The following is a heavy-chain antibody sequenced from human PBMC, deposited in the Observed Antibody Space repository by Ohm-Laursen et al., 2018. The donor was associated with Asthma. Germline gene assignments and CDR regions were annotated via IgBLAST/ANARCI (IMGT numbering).Heavy chain of an antibody. V-gene: IGHV3-23*01. D-gene: IGHD3-22*01. Sequence: SLRLSCSASGFTFSSYAMSWVRQAPGKGLEWVSAITGSGSYTYYADSVKGRFTISRDNSKNTLYLQMNSLRAEDTAVYYCARVPPPDSSGSYYFDYWGQGTLVTVSS. CDR2: ITGSGSYT. J-gene: IGHJ4*02. CDR3: ARVPPPDSSGSYYFDY. CDR1: GFTFSSYA.